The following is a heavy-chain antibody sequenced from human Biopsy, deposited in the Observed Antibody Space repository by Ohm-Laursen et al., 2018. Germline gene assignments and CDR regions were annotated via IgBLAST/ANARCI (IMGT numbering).Heavy chain of an antibody. CDR2: LNPLSGNS. V-gene: IGHV1-8*01. J-gene: IGHJ5*02. CDR1: GYTFTSYD. Sequence: ASVKVSCKASGYTFTSYDITWVRQASGQGPEWIGWLNPLSGNSNFGQKFRGRVTVASDTSISTAYMELSGLTSDDTATYYCGRAVRNQLLTDPWGQGTLVTVTS. CDR3: GRAVRNQLLTDP. D-gene: IGHD1-7*01.